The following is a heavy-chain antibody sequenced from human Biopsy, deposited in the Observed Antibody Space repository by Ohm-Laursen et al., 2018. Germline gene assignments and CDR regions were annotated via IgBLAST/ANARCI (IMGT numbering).Heavy chain of an antibody. Sequence: GATVKISCKASGYTFTDYAFTWVRQAPGQGLEWMGRIIPRLVKTLYSQKFQGRVTLTTDTSTRTAYMELSSLRSDDTAVYFCARDCNGDNCGVDFWGQGTLVTVSS. J-gene: IGHJ4*02. CDR3: ARDCNGDNCGVDF. D-gene: IGHD2-15*01. CDR2: IIPRLVKT. V-gene: IGHV1-69*04. CDR1: GYTFTDYA.